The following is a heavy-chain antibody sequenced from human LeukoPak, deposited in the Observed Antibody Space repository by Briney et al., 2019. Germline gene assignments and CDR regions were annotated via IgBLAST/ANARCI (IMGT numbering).Heavy chain of an antibody. CDR1: GYTFTSYD. D-gene: IGHD6-13*01. CDR2: MNPYSGNT. J-gene: IGHJ3*02. Sequence: GASVKVSCKASGYTFTSYDINWVRQATGQGLEWMGWMNPYSGNTGYAQKFQGRVTMTRNTSISTAYMELSSLRSEDTAVYYCARHPSPQQLVLLGAFDIWGQGTMVTVSS. V-gene: IGHV1-8*01. CDR3: ARHPSPQQLVLLGAFDI.